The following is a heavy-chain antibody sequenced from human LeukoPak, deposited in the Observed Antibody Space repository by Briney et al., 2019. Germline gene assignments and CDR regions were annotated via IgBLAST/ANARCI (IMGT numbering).Heavy chain of an antibody. CDR1: LYTFTGYY. D-gene: IGHD5-18*01. J-gene: IGHJ5*02. CDR2: INSNCGGT. CDR3: ARSPAIVT. Sequence: GSVKVSCEASLYTFTGYYMHWVRQAPGQGLEWMGWINSNCGGTHYAQTFQGRITMTRDTSNSTAYKERSRLRSDDTDVYCCARSPAIVTWGQGTLVTVSS. V-gene: IGHV1-2*02.